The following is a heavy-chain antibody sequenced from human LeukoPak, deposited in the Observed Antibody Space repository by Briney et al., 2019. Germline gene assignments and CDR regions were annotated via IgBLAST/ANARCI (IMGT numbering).Heavy chain of an antibody. CDR2: VFYSGSA. D-gene: IGHD3-10*01. V-gene: IGHV4-61*01. Sequence: SETLSLTCSVSGGSVSSANYYWSWIRQPPGKGLEWIGFVFYSGSANYNPSLKSQVTISIDTSRSQFSLKLTSVAAADTAVYFCARGSGNYYNGHYYFDCWGQGFLVTVSS. J-gene: IGHJ4*02. CDR3: ARGSGNYYNGHYYFDC. CDR1: GGSVSSANYY.